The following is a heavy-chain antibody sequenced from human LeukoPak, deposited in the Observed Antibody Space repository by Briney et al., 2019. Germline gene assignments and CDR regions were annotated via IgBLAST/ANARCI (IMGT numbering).Heavy chain of an antibody. Sequence: GGSLRLSCAASGFTFSSYSMNWVRQAPGKGLEWVSSISSSSSYIYYADSVKGRFTISRDNAKNSLYLQMNSLRAEDTAVYYCATVGARGAFDIWGQGTMVTVSS. D-gene: IGHD3-16*01. CDR3: ATVGARGAFDI. CDR1: GFTFSSYS. CDR2: ISSSSSYI. J-gene: IGHJ3*02. V-gene: IGHV3-21*01.